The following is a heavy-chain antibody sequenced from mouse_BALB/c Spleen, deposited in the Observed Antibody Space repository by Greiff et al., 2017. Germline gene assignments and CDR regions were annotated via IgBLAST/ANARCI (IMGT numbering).Heavy chain of an antibody. Sequence: EVQLQESGPGLVKPSQSLSLTCTVTGYSITSDYAWNWIRQFPGNKLEWMGYISYSGSTSYNPSLKSRISITRDTSKNQFFLQLNSVTTEDTATYYCARGGHGPFDYWGQGTTLTVSS. V-gene: IGHV3-2*02. CDR3: ARGGHGPFDY. J-gene: IGHJ2*01. CDR2: ISYSGST. CDR1: GYSITSDYA. D-gene: IGHD1-2*01.